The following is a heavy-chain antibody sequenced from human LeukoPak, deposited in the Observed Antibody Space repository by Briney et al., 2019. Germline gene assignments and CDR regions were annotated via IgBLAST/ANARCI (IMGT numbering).Heavy chain of an antibody. CDR2: IIPIFGTA. D-gene: IGHD3-22*01. J-gene: IGHJ6*02. V-gene: IGHV1-69*05. CDR3: ARDLNNYDSSGHPQDPRSGMDV. Sequence: SVKVSCKASGGTFSSYAISWVRQSPGQGLEWMGGIIPIFGTANYAQKFQGRVTITTDESTSTAYMELSSLRSEDTAVYYCARDLNNYDSSGHPQDPRSGMDVWGQGTTVTVSS. CDR1: GGTFSSYA.